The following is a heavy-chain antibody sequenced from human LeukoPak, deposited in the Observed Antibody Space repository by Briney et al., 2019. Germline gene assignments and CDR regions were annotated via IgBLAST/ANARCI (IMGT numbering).Heavy chain of an antibody. Sequence: ASVKVSCKASGYTFTSYGISWVRQAPGQGLEWMGRISAYNGNTNYAQKLQGRVTMTTDTSTSTAYMELRSLRSDDTAVYYCARATWYYYGSGTFYFDYWGQGTLVTVSS. V-gene: IGHV1-18*01. CDR2: ISAYNGNT. CDR3: ARATWYYYGSGTFYFDY. J-gene: IGHJ4*02. D-gene: IGHD3-10*01. CDR1: GYTFTSYG.